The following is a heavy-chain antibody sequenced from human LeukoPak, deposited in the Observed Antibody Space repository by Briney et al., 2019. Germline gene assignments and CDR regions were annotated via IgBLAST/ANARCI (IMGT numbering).Heavy chain of an antibody. Sequence: GGSLRLSCAASGFTFSNYWMSWVRQAPGKGLEWVANIKQDGSEKYYVDSVKGRFTISRDNAKNSLYLEMNSLRAEDTAVYYCARSIGAAYFDNWGQGTLVTVSS. J-gene: IGHJ4*02. D-gene: IGHD6-13*01. CDR1: GFTFSNYW. CDR2: IKQDGSEK. V-gene: IGHV3-7*02. CDR3: ARSIGAAYFDN.